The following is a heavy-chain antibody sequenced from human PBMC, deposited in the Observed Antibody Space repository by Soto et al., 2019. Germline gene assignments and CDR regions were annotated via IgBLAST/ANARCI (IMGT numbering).Heavy chain of an antibody. D-gene: IGHD1-20*01. CDR3: ARDRSDNSNPCAAFDI. V-gene: IGHV4-61*08. CDR1: GGSVSRGGHY. Sequence: PSETLSLPCPANGGSVSRGGHYWSCIRQPPGQGLECIFYISDTGTTNYNPSLKSRVTISLDMSKNRVSLRLDSVTAADTGLYSWARDRSDNSNPCAAFDIWGQGTMVTVSS. J-gene: IGHJ3*02. CDR2: ISDTGTT.